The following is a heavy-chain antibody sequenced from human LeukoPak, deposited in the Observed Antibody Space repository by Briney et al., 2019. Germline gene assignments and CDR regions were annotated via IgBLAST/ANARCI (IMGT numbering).Heavy chain of an antibody. J-gene: IGHJ4*02. CDR1: GFTFNNFA. Sequence: GGSLRLSCAASGFTFNNFAMSWVRQAPGKGLEWVSAISGSGGSTYYADSVKGRFTISRDNAKNSLYLQMNSLRAEDTAVYYCARDDIHLRYFDWSHFDYWGQGTLVTVSS. V-gene: IGHV3-23*01. CDR2: ISGSGGST. D-gene: IGHD3-9*01. CDR3: ARDDIHLRYFDWSHFDY.